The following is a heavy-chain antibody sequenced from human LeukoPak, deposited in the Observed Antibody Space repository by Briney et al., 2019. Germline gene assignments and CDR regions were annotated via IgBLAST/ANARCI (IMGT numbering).Heavy chain of an antibody. CDR1: GGSISSYY. D-gene: IGHD4-17*01. V-gene: IGHV4-59*01. J-gene: IGHJ5*02. CDR2: IYYSGST. Sequence: SETLSLTCTVSGGSISSYYWSWIRQPPGKGLEWIGYIYYSGSTNYNPSLKSRVTISVDTSKNQFSLKLSSVTAADTAVYYCTRALLRPWFDPWGQGTLVTVSS. CDR3: TRALLRPWFDP.